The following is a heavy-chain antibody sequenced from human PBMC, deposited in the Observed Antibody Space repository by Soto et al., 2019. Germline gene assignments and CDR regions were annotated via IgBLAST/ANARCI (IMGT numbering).Heavy chain of an antibody. CDR3: TRGTRPYGMDV. J-gene: IGHJ6*01. CDR1: GFTFGDYA. D-gene: IGHD6-6*01. CDR2: IRSKAYGGTT. V-gene: IGHV3-49*04. Sequence: PGGSLRLSCTGSGFTFGDYAMSWVRRAPGKGLEWVGFIRSKAYGGTTEWAASVRGRFTFSRDDSNRIAYLQMNSLKTEDTGVNLCTRGTRPYGMDVWGQGTTVTGSS.